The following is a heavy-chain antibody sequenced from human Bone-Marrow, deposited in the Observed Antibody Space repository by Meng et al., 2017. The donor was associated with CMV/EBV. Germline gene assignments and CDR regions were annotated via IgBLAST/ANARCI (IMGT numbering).Heavy chain of an antibody. CDR1: GGSFSGYY. J-gene: IGHJ5*02. V-gene: IGHV4-59*10. CDR2: IYTSGST. Sequence: QVQLQQWGAGLLKPSETLSLTCAVYGGSFSGYYWSWIRQPAGKGLEWIGRIYTSGSTNYNPSLKSRVTISVDTSKNQFSLKLSSVTAADTAVYYCARDGPLWFGELLGGFDPWGQGTLVTVSS. CDR3: ARDGPLWFGELLGGFDP. D-gene: IGHD3-10*01.